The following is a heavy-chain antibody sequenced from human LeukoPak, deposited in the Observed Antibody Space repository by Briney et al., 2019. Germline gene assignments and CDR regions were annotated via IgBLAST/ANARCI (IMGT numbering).Heavy chain of an antibody. CDR1: GYTFTSYD. V-gene: IGHV1-8*02. Sequence: ASVKVSCKASGYTFTSYDINWVRQATGQGLEWMGWMNPNSGNTGYAQKFQGRVTMTRDTSTSTVYMELSSLRSEDTAVYYCARGVWGGATSDAFDIWGQGTMVTVSS. CDR3: ARGVWGGATSDAFDI. D-gene: IGHD1-26*01. CDR2: MNPNSGNT. J-gene: IGHJ3*02.